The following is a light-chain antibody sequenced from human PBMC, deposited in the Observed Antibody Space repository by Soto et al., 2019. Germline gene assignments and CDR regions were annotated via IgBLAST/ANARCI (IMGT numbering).Light chain of an antibody. CDR1: QSISRN. CDR2: ASS. CDR3: EVSDYILIS. Sequence: DIPMTQSPSSLSASVGDRVTITCRPSQSISRNVNWYQQKPGKATNLLIFASSTLQSGVPSRFSGSGSGTDFTLAIIFFQAEDGTTYSSEVSDYILISLCQVTRL. J-gene: IGKJ5*01. V-gene: IGKV1-39*01.